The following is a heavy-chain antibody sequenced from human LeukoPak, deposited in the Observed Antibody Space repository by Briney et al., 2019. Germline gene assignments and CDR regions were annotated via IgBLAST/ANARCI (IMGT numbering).Heavy chain of an antibody. Sequence: PSETLSLTCTVSGYSISSGYYWGWIRQPPGKGLEWIGSIYHSGRTYYNPSLKSRVTISVDTSKNQFSLKLSSVTAADTAVYYCARDLDIWGQGTLVTVSS. J-gene: IGHJ4*02. D-gene: IGHD2-2*03. CDR1: GYSISSGYY. CDR3: ARDLDI. V-gene: IGHV4-38-2*02. CDR2: IYHSGRT.